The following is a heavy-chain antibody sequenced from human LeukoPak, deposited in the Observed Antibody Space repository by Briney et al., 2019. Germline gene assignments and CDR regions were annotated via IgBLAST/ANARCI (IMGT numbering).Heavy chain of an antibody. CDR1: GYTFTSYG. CDR3: ARDRDIYYYYGMDV. CDR2: ISAYNGNT. Sequence: GASVKVSCKASGYTFTSYGISWVRQAPGQGLEWMGWISAYNGNTNYAQKLQGRVTMTTDTSTSTAYVDLRSLRSDDTAVYYCARDRDIYYYYGMDVWGQGTTVTVSS. V-gene: IGHV1-18*01. D-gene: IGHD2-15*01. J-gene: IGHJ6*02.